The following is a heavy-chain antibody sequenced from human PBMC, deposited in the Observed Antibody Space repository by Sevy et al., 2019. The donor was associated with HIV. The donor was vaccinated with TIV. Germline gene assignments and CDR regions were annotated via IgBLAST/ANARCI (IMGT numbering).Heavy chain of an antibody. J-gene: IGHJ6*02. Sequence: GGSLRLSCAASGFTFSSYGMHWVRQAPGKGLEWVAVIWYDGSNKYYADSVKGRFTISRDNSKNTLYLQMNSLRAEDTAGYYCARDPGYCSGGSCYYYYYYGMDVWGQGTTVTVSS. CDR3: ARDPGYCSGGSCYYYYYYGMDV. CDR2: IWYDGSNK. V-gene: IGHV3-33*01. D-gene: IGHD2-15*01. CDR1: GFTFSSYG.